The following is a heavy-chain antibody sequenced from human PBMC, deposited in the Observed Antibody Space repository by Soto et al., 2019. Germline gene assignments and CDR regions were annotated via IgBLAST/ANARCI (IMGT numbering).Heavy chain of an antibody. V-gene: IGHV4-31*03. CDR3: VRGVLS. J-gene: IGHJ1*01. CDR1: GGSISSGGYY. CDR2: IHHSGST. Sequence: QVQLQESGPGLVKASQTLSLTCNVSGGSISSGGYYWTWIRQHPGKGLEWIGNIHHSGSTFYNPSLTSRVSISVDTSKNHSALTVSSVTASDTAVSFSVRGVLSWGQGTLVTVSS. D-gene: IGHD3-10*01.